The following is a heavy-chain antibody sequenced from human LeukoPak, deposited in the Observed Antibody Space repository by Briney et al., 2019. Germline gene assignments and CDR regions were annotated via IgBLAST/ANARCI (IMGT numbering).Heavy chain of an antibody. J-gene: IGHJ4*02. D-gene: IGHD6-13*01. Sequence: SVKVSCKASGGTFSSYTISWVRQAPGQGPEWMGRIIPILGIANYAQKFQGRVTITADKSTSTAYMELSSLRSEDTAVYYCARESPSSSWTFDYWGQGTLVTVSS. CDR1: GGTFSSYT. V-gene: IGHV1-69*04. CDR2: IIPILGIA. CDR3: ARESPSSSWTFDY.